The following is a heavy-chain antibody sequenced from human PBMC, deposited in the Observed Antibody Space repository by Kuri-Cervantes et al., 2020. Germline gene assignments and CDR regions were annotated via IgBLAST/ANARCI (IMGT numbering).Heavy chain of an antibody. Sequence: SETLSLTCTVSGGSISSGDYYWSWIRQPPGKGLEWIGYIYYSGSTNYNPSLKSRVTISVDKSKNQFSLKLSSVTAADTAVYYCAREMTTVTTGGRAFDIWGQGTMVTVSS. CDR1: GGSISSGDYY. V-gene: IGHV4-30-4*01. CDR3: AREMTTVTTGGRAFDI. J-gene: IGHJ3*02. CDR2: IYYSGST. D-gene: IGHD4-17*01.